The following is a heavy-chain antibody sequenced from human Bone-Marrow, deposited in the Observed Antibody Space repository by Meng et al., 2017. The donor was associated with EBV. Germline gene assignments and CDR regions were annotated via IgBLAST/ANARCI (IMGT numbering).Heavy chain of an antibody. Sequence: VRLQESGPGLVKPFQPLPLTCAVSGGSISSGGYYWSWIRQPPGKGLEWIGYIYYSVSTYYNPSLKSRVTISVDTSKNQFSLKLSSVTAADTAVYYCARLRGYSYGMKEYYFDYWGQGTLVTVSS. J-gene: IGHJ4*02. CDR2: IYYSVST. V-gene: IGHV4-30-4*01. CDR1: GGSISSGGYY. D-gene: IGHD5-18*01. CDR3: ARLRGYSYGMKEYYFDY.